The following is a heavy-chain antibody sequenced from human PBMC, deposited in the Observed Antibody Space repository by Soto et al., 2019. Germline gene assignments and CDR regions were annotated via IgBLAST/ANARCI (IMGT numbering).Heavy chain of an antibody. J-gene: IGHJ4*02. D-gene: IGHD5-12*01. V-gene: IGHV3-30*18. CDR3: AKDWAAPYSGYARGRGVFDY. Sequence: QVQLVESGGGAVQPGRSLRLSCAASGFTFSSYGMHWVRQAPGKGLEWVAVISYDGSNKYYADSVKGRFTISRDNSKNTLYLRLRSLTAEDTAVYYCAKDWAAPYSGYARGRGVFDYWGQGTLVTVSS. CDR1: GFTFSSYG. CDR2: ISYDGSNK.